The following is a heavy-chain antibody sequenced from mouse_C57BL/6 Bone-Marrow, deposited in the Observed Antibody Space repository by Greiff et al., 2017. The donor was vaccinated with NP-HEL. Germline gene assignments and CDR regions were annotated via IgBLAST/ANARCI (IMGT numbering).Heavy chain of an antibody. CDR2: IYPGDGDT. Sequence: VQVVESGAELVKPGASVKIFCKASGYAFSSYWMNWVKQRPGKGLEWIGQIYPGDGDTNYNGKFKDKASLTADKSSSTAYMQLSSLTSEDSAVYFCARGAYWGQGTLVTVSA. V-gene: IGHV1-80*01. CDR1: GYAFSSYW. CDR3: ARGAY. J-gene: IGHJ3*01.